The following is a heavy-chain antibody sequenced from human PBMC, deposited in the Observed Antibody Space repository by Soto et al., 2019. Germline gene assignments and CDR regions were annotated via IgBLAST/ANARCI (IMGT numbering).Heavy chain of an antibody. CDR3: ARENDYVWGSYRLNWFDP. CDR2: ISSSSSTI. D-gene: IGHD3-16*02. V-gene: IGHV3-48*02. CDR1: GFTFSSDS. J-gene: IGHJ5*02. Sequence: SGGSLRLSCAASGFTFSSDSMNWVRQAPGKGLEWVSYISSSSSTIYYADSVKGRFTISRDNAKDSLYLQMNSLRDEDTAVYYCARENDYVWGSYRLNWFDPWGQGTLVTVSS.